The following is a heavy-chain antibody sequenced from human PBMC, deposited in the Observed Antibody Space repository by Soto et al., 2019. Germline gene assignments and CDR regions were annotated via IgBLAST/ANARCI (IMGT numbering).Heavy chain of an antibody. V-gene: IGHV3-23*01. CDR3: AKQDRRGVGYYGSGSSRQDY. J-gene: IGHJ4*02. CDR2: ISGSGGST. D-gene: IGHD3-10*01. CDR1: GFTFSSYA. Sequence: EVQLLESGGGLVQPGGSLRLSCAASGFTFSSYAMSWVRQAPGKGLEWVSAISGSGGSTYYADSVKGRFTISRDNSKNRRDLQMNGLIAEDTVVYYCAKQDRRGVGYYGSGSSRQDYWGQGTLVTVSS.